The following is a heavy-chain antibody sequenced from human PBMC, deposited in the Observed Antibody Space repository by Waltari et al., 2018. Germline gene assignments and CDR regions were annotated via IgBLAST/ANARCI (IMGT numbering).Heavy chain of an antibody. CDR1: GFTFSSFW. CDR3: ASARYSGTYYNDY. CDR2: MNSDGSST. V-gene: IGHV3-74*01. D-gene: IGHD1-26*01. J-gene: IGHJ4*02. Sequence: EVQLVESGGGLVQPGGSLRLSCAASGFTFSSFWMHWVRQAPGKGLVGVSRMNSDGSSTSYADSVKGRFTISRDNAKNTLYLQMNSLRAEDTAVYYCASARYSGTYYNDYWGQGMLVTVSP.